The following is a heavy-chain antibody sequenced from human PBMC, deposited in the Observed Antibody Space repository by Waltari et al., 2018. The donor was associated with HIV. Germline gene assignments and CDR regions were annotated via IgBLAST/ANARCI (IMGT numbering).Heavy chain of an antibody. CDR1: GFSVSNHW. CDR2: INSEVSAR. V-gene: IGHV3-74*01. D-gene: IGHD3-9*01. CDR3: ARASHYFEFSTFDGDYYFDL. Sequence: VQLVESGGGSIKSGGSLRLSCAASGFSVSNHWMEWVRQGPGKGLVWLGGINSEVSARKYADAVNGRFVISRDNARNTVYLQVNSLRVEDTAVYYCARASHYFEFSTFDGDYYFDLWGRGTRVAVSS. J-gene: IGHJ4*02.